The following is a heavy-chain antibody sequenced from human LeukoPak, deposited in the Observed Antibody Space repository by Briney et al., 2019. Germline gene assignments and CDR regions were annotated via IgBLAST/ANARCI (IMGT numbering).Heavy chain of an antibody. CDR1: GFTFDDYA. Sequence: PGGSLRLSCAASGFTFDDYAMPWVRQAPGKGLEWVSVIYSGGSTYYADSVKGRFTISRDNSKNTLYLQMNSLRAEDTAVYYCASGVYYYYYGMDVWGQGTTVTVSS. J-gene: IGHJ6*02. V-gene: IGHV3-66*01. CDR2: IYSGGST. CDR3: ASGVYYYYYGMDV. D-gene: IGHD3-10*01.